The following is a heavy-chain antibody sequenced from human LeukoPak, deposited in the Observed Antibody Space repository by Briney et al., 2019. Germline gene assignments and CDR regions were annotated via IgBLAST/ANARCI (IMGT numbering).Heavy chain of an antibody. J-gene: IGHJ4*02. CDR1: GFTFSSYG. CDR2: ISYDGSNK. CDR3: ARRRYYYDSSGYEYFDY. D-gene: IGHD3-22*01. V-gene: IGHV3-30*03. Sequence: GGSLRLSCAASGFTFSSYGMHWVRQAPGKGLEWVAVISYDGSNKYYADSVKGRFTISRDNSKNTLYLQMNSLRAEDTAVYYCARRRYYYDSSGYEYFDYWGQGTLVTVSS.